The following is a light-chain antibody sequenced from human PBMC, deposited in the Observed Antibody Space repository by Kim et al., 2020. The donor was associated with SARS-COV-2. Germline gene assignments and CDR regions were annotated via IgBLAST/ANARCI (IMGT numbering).Light chain of an antibody. J-gene: IGLJ2*01. Sequence: VSPGQTASITCSGDKLGNKYASWYQQKPGQSPVLVIYQDSERPSGIPERFSGSNSGNTATLTISGTQAMDEADYYCQAWDSTGSVVFGGGTQLTVL. CDR3: QAWDSTGSVV. CDR1: KLGNKY. CDR2: QDS. V-gene: IGLV3-1*01.